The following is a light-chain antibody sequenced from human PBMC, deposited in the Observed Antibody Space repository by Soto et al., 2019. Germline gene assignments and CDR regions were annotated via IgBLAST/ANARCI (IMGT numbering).Light chain of an antibody. CDR1: QGIAPY. V-gene: IGKV1-27*01. CDR3: QKYNSAPLT. CDR2: ATS. Sequence: DVQMTQSPSSLSAFVGDRVTITCRASQGIAPYLAWFQQKPGKAPKLLIYATSTLHSGVPSRFSGSGSGTDFTLTINSLQPEDVGTYYCQKYNSAPLTFGGGTKVEIK. J-gene: IGKJ4*01.